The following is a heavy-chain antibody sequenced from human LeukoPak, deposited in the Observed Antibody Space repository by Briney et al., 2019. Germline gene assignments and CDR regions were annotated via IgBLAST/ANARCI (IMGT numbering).Heavy chain of an antibody. V-gene: IGHV3-11*01. D-gene: IGHD3-9*01. Sequence: GGSLRLSCAASGFTFSDYYMSWIRQAPGKGLEWVSYISSSGSTIYYADSVKGRFTISRDNAKNSLYLQMNSLRAEDTAVYYCARYIHRITILWAKDESNADYWGQGTLVTLSS. J-gene: IGHJ4*02. CDR1: GFTFSDYY. CDR2: ISSSGSTI. CDR3: ARYIHRITILWAKDESNADY.